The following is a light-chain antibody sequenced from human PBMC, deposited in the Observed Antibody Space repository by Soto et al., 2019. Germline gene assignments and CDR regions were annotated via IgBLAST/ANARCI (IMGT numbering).Light chain of an antibody. V-gene: IGKV1-5*03. J-gene: IGKJ1*01. Sequence: DIQMTQSPSTLSASLGDRVTITCRASQSIDFYLAWYQQKPGKAPKLLIYEASNLESGVPSRFSGSGYGTEFTLTISSLQPDDFATYYCQQSRNYPLTFGQGTKVDIK. CDR1: QSIDFY. CDR3: QQSRNYPLT. CDR2: EAS.